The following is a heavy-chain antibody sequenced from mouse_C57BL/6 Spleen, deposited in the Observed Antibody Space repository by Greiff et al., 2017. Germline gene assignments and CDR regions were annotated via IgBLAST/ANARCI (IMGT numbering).Heavy chain of an antibody. D-gene: IGHD1-1*01. CDR2: INYDGSST. J-gene: IGHJ3*01. V-gene: IGHV5-16*01. CDR3: ARDRSNYYGSSGFAY. CDR1: GFTFSDYY. Sequence: EVKLVESEGGLVQPGSSMKLSCTASGFTFSDYYMAWVRQVPEKGLEWVANINYDGSSTYYLDSLKSRFIISSDNAKNILYLQMSSLKSEDTATYYWARDRSNYYGSSGFAYWGQGTLVTVSA.